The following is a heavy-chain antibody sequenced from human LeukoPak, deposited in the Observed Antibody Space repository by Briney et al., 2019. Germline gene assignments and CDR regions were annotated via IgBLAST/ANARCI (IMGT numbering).Heavy chain of an antibody. CDR1: GYSISSGYY. CDR3: AREGNYYDSSGYSNFDC. CDR2: IYHSGNT. V-gene: IGHV4-38-2*02. J-gene: IGHJ4*02. D-gene: IGHD3-22*01. Sequence: PSETLSLTCAVSGYSISSGYYWGWIRRPPGKGLEWIGSIYHSGNTYYNPSLKSRVTISVDTSENQFSLKLSSVTAADTAVYYCAREGNYYDSSGYSNFDCWGQGTLVTVSS.